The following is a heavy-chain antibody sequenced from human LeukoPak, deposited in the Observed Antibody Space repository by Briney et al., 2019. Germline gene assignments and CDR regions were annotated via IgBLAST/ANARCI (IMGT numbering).Heavy chain of an antibody. CDR1: GGSISGYH. CDR3: AREGFCSSGSCYWLYFQH. CDR2: IYYSGSS. J-gene: IGHJ1*01. Sequence: SETLSLTCNVSGGSISGYHWSWIRQPPGKGLEWLGYIYYSGSSNYNPSLKSRVTISVDTSKNQFSLNLDSVTAADTAVYYCAREGFCSSGSCYWLYFQHWGQGTLVTVSS. D-gene: IGHD2-2*01. V-gene: IGHV4-59*12.